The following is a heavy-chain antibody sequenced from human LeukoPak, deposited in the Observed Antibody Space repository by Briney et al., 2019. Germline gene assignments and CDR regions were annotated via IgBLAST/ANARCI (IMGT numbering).Heavy chain of an antibody. CDR2: IWYDGSNK. V-gene: IGHV3-33*08. CDR1: GFTFSSYG. CDR3: ARDLIGGTYYYYYYGMDV. J-gene: IGHJ6*02. Sequence: QSGGSLRLSCAASGFTFSSYGMHWVRQAPGKGLEWVAVIWYDGSNKYYADSVKGRFTISRDNSKNTLYLQMNSLRAEDTAVYYCARDLIGGTYYYYYYGMDVWGQGTTVTVSS. D-gene: IGHD3-16*01.